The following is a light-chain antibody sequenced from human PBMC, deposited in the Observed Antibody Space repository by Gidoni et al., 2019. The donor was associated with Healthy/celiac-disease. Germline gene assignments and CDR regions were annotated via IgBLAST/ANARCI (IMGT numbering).Light chain of an antibody. CDR3: MQALQTPRT. CDR2: LGS. J-gene: IGKJ3*01. Sequence: DIVMTQVQLSLPVTPVEPASISCRSSQSLLHSNGYNYLDWYLQKPGQSPQLLIYLGSNRASGVPDRFSGSGSGTDFTLKISKVEAEDVGVYYCMQALQTPRTFGPGTKVDIK. CDR1: QSLLHSNGYNY. V-gene: IGKV2-28*01.